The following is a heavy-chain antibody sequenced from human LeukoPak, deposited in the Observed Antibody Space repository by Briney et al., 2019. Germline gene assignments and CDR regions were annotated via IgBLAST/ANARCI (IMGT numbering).Heavy chain of an antibody. D-gene: IGHD6-6*01. J-gene: IGHJ4*02. CDR2: ISYDGSNK. CDR1: GFTFSSYA. V-gene: IGHV3-30*01. CDR3: ARGNSSGHFGY. Sequence: PGGSLRLSCAASGFTFSSYAMHWARQAPGKGLEWVAVISYDGSNKYYADSVKGRFTISRDNSKNTLYLQMNSLRAEDTAVYYCARGNSSGHFGYWGQGTLVTVSS.